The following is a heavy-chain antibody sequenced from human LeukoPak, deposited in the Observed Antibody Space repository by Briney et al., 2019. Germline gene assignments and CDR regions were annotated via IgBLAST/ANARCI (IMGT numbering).Heavy chain of an antibody. V-gene: IGHV4-61*01. CDR3: ARMVTSTYYFDY. Sequence: SETLSLTCTASGGSVSGDSYYWSWLRQPPGKGLEWIGHIYYSGSTNYKPSLKSRVTISVDTSKNQFSLKVSSVTAADTAVYYCARMVTSTYYFDYWGQGTLVTVSS. J-gene: IGHJ4*02. D-gene: IGHD4-23*01. CDR1: GGSVSGDSYY. CDR2: IYYSGST.